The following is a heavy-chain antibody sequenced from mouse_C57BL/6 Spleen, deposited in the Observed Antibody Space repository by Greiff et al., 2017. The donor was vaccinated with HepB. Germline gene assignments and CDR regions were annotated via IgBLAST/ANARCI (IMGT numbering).Heavy chain of an antibody. CDR2: ISDGGSYT. CDR1: GFTFSSYA. CDR3: ASYYDSFAY. D-gene: IGHD2-4*01. Sequence: DVKLVESGGGLVKPGGSLKLSCAASGFTFSSYAMSWVRQTPEKRLEWVATISDGGSYTYYPDNVKGRFTISRDNAKNNLYLQMSHLKSEDTAMYYCASYYDSFAYWGQGTLVTVSA. V-gene: IGHV5-4*03. J-gene: IGHJ3*01.